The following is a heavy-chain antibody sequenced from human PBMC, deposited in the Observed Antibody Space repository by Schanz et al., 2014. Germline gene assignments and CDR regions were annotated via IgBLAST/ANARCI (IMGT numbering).Heavy chain of an antibody. CDR3: ARGGGPEDVFDI. CDR2: IIPVLNIA. Sequence: QVQLVQSGAEVKKPGSSVKVSCKLSGGTFSSYTISWMRQAPGQGLEWMGKIIPVLNIATYAQRFQGRVSITADTSTSTAYMELSSLRSDDTAVYYCARGGGPEDVFDIWGQGTILTVSS. D-gene: IGHD5-12*01. V-gene: IGHV1-69*04. CDR1: GGTFSSYT. J-gene: IGHJ3*02.